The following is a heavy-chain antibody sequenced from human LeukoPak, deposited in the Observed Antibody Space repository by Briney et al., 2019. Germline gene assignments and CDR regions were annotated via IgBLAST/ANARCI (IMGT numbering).Heavy chain of an antibody. CDR3: ARSPGHNWFDP. Sequence: SETLSLTCTVSGGSISSYYWSWIRQPPGKGLEWIGYIYYSGSTNYNPSLKSRVTISVDTSKNQFSLKLSSVTAADTAVYYCARSPGHNWFDPWGQGTLVTVS. CDR1: GGSISSYY. V-gene: IGHV4-59*01. J-gene: IGHJ5*02. CDR2: IYYSGST.